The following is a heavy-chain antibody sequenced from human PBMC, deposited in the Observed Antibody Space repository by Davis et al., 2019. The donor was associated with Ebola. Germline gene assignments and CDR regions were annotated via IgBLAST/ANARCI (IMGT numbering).Heavy chain of an antibody. D-gene: IGHD3-10*01. CDR1: GFTFGDYA. V-gene: IGHV3-30*14. Sequence: PGGSLRLSCTASGFTFGDYAMSWFRQAPGKGLEWVAVISYDGSNKYYADSVKGRFTISRDNSRNTLYLQMNSLRADDTALYYCAGFGQLGTYYFDYWGQGTLVTVSS. CDR2: ISYDGSNK. CDR3: AGFGQLGTYYFDY. J-gene: IGHJ4*02.